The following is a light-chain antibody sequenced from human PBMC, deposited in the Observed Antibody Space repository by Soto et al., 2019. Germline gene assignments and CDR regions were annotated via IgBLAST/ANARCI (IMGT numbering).Light chain of an antibody. CDR1: QNIESN. CDR2: TAS. Sequence: DIVMTQSPVTLSVSPGESATLSCRASQNIESNLAWYQQKPGQSPRLLIYTASTRASGTPARFSGSGYGTEFTLTISSLQPEDSAAYYCLQDYNYPFTFGQGPRWIS. V-gene: IGKV3-15*01. CDR3: LQDYNYPFT. J-gene: IGKJ2*01.